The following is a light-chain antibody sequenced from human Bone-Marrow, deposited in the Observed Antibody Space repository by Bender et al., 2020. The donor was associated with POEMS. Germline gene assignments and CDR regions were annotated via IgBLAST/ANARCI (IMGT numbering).Light chain of an antibody. Sequence: SYVLTQPPSVSVAPGQTARISCGGNNLETKGVHWYQQKPGQAPVLVVFDNTDRPSGIPERFSGSSSGTTVTLTIAGGQFEDEADYYCYSAVDNSLGIFGGGTRLTVL. V-gene: IGLV3-21*02. CDR2: DNT. CDR3: YSAVDNSLGI. J-gene: IGLJ2*01. CDR1: NLETKG.